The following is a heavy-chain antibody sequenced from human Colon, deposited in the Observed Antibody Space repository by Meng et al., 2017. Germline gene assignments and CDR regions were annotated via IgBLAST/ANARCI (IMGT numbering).Heavy chain of an antibody. CDR1: GFSFSTYG. Sequence: QVELVESGGDVVQPGRSLRLSCVASGFSFSTYGMHWVRQAPGKGLEWVAIIWFDGSNKYYGDSVKGRLTISRDNSKNTLYLQMNSLRVEDTAVYYCARGATPENFDYWGQGTLVTVSS. J-gene: IGHJ4*02. CDR2: IWFDGSNK. V-gene: IGHV3-33*01. CDR3: ARGATPENFDY.